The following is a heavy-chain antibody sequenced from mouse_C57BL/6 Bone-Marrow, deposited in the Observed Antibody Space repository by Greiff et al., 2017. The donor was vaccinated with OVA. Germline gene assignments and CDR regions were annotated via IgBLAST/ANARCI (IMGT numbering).Heavy chain of an antibody. J-gene: IGHJ4*01. CDR1: GFTFSDYG. CDR3: APFYAMDY. V-gene: IGHV5-17*01. CDR2: IGSGSSTI. Sequence: EVMLVESGGGLVKPGGSLKLSCAASGFTFSDYGMHWVRQAPEKGLEWVAYIGSGSSTIYYADTVKGRFTISRDNAKNTLFLQMTSLRSEDTAMYYCAPFYAMDYWGQGTSVTVSS.